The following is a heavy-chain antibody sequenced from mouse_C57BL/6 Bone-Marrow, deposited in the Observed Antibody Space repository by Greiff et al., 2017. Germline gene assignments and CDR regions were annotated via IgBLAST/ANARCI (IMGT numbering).Heavy chain of an antibody. CDR3: ASRKGTTVVDDWYFDV. D-gene: IGHD1-1*01. CDR2: IFPGSGST. CDR1: GYTFTDYY. J-gene: IGHJ1*03. Sequence: QVQLQQSGPELVKPGASVKISCKASGYTFTDYYINWVKQRPGQGLEWIGWIFPGSGSTYYNEKFKGKATLTVDKSSSTAYMLLSSLTSEDSAVYFCASRKGTTVVDDWYFDVWGTGTTVTVSS. V-gene: IGHV1-75*01.